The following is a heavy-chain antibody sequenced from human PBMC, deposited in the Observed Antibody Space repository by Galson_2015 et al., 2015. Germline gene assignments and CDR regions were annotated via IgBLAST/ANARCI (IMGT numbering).Heavy chain of an antibody. V-gene: IGHV3-23*01. D-gene: IGHD5-18*01. Sequence: SLRLSCAASGFTFSSYAMSWVRLAPGKGLEWVSAISGSGGSTYYADPVKGRFTISRDNSKNTLYLQMNSLRAEDTAVYYCAKDLGMAMVFGFRGQGTLVTVSS. CDR1: GFTFSSYA. J-gene: IGHJ4*02. CDR2: ISGSGGST. CDR3: AKDLGMAMVFGF.